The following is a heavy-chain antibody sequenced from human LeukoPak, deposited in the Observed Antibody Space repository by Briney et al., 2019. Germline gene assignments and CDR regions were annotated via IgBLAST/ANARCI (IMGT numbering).Heavy chain of an antibody. D-gene: IGHD4-17*01. CDR1: ADSFSSHY. V-gene: IGHV4-59*11. CDR3: ARDLVTVTKGFDI. CDR2: ISYIGCT. J-gene: IGHJ3*02. Sequence: PSETLSLTCAVSADSFSSHYWTWIRQAPGKGLEWIGYISYIGCTNYNPSLKSRVTISIDTSKNQFSLKLSSVTAADTAVYYCARDLVTVTKGFDIWGQGTMVSVSS.